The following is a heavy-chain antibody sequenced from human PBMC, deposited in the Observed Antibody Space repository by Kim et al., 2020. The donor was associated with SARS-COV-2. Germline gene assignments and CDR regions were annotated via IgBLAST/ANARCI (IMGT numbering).Heavy chain of an antibody. Sequence: GGSLRLSCAASGFAFSPYWMHWVRQAPGQGLMWVSQIDTDGSITTYAEAVLGRFSISRDNAKKTLYLQMNSLRVEDTAIYYCIRDNIQPGDLWGQGVMVTVSS. CDR3: IRDNIQPGDL. V-gene: IGHV3-74*01. J-gene: IGHJ4*02. CDR2: IDTDGSIT. CDR1: GFAFSPYW. D-gene: IGHD3-16*01.